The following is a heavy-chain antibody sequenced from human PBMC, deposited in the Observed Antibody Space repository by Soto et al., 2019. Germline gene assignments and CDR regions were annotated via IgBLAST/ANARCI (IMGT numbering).Heavy chain of an antibody. J-gene: IGHJ4*02. Sequence: QVQLVESGGGVVQPGRSLRLSCAASGFTFSSYGMHWVRQAPGKGLEWVAVIWYDGSNKYYADSVKGRFTISRDNSKNTLYLQLNSLRAEDTAVYYCARTHRSGWYFDYWGQGPLVTVSS. V-gene: IGHV3-33*01. CDR3: ARTHRSGWYFDY. CDR1: GFTFSSYG. CDR2: IWYDGSNK. D-gene: IGHD6-19*01.